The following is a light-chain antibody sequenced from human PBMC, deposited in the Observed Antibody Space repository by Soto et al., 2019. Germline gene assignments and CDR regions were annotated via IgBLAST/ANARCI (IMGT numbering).Light chain of an antibody. Sequence: QSVLTQPASVSGSPGQSITISCTGTSSDVGDYNYVSWYQQHPGKAPKLMIYAVSNRPSGVSNRFSGSKSGNTASLTISGLQAEDEADYYCSSYTRSSAPYGFGTGTKVTVL. J-gene: IGLJ1*01. CDR1: SSDVGDYNY. CDR2: AVS. CDR3: SSYTRSSAPYG. V-gene: IGLV2-14*01.